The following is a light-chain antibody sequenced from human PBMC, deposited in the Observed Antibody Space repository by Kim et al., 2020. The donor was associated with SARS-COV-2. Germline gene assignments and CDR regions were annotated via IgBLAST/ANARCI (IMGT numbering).Light chain of an antibody. CDR1: RSFGSN. V-gene: IGKV3-15*01. CDR3: QQYNIWSLSCT. J-gene: IGKJ2*02. CDR2: GTS. Sequence: PRERATRPCKASRSFGSNLAWYQQKPGQSPRLLIYGTSTRATGIPARFSGSGSGTEFTLPIRSLQSDDFAVYYCQQYNIWSLSCTFGQGTKLEI.